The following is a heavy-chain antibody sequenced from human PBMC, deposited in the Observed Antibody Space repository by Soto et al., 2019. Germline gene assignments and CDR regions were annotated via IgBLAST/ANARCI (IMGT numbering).Heavy chain of an antibody. CDR2: ISSSSSYI. CDR3: ASQEDWFDP. J-gene: IGHJ5*02. Sequence: ASVKVSCAASGVTFSSYSMNWVRQAPGKGLEWVSSISSSSSYIYYADSVKGRFTISRDNAKNSLDLQMNSLIADDTAVYYCASQEDWFDPWGQGTLVTVSS. V-gene: IGHV3-21*01. CDR1: GVTFSSYS.